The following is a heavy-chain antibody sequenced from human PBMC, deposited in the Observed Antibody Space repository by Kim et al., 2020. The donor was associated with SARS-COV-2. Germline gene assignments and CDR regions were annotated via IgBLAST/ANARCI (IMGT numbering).Heavy chain of an antibody. D-gene: IGHD3-10*01. Sequence: TNYHPSLKSRVTIAVDTSKNQFSLKLSSVTAADTAVYYCARFRGDGYNDYWGQGTLVTVSS. V-gene: IGHV4-59*01. CDR3: ARFRGDGYNDY. CDR2: T. J-gene: IGHJ4*02.